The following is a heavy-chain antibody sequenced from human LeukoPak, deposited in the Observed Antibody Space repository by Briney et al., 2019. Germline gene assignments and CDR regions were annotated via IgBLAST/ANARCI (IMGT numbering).Heavy chain of an antibody. CDR3: ARARDYGGNSGVLERYYFDY. D-gene: IGHD4-17*01. J-gene: IGHJ4*02. V-gene: IGHV3-74*01. CDR2: INSDGSST. CDR1: GFTFSSYW. Sequence: GGSLRLSCAASGFTFSSYWMHWVRQAPGKGLVWVSRINSDGSSTSYADSVKGRFTISRDNAKNTLYLQMNSLRAEDTAVYYCARARDYGGNSGVLERYYFDYWAREPWSPSPQ.